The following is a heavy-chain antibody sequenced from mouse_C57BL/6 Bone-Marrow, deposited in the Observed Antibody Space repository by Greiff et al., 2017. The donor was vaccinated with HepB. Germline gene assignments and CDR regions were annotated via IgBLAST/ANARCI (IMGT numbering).Heavy chain of an antibody. CDR3: ARSDYGSSYGWYFDV. Sequence: QVQLQQSGAELVKPGASVKISCKASGYTFTDYYINWVKQRPGQGLEWIGKIGPGSGSTYNNEKFKGKATLTADKSSSTAYMQLSSLTSEDSAVYYCARSDYGSSYGWYFDVWGTGTTVTVSS. V-gene: IGHV1-77*01. D-gene: IGHD1-1*01. CDR2: IGPGSGST. CDR1: GYTFTDYY. J-gene: IGHJ1*03.